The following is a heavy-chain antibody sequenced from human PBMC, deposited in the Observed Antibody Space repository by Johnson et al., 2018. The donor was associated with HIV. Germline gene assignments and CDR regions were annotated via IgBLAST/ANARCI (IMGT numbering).Heavy chain of an antibody. CDR1: GFTFSSYW. V-gene: IGHV3-7*05. CDR2: IKQDGSEK. Sequence: EQLVESGGGLVQPGGSLRLSCAASGFTFSSYWMSWVRQAPGKGLEWVANIKQDGSEKYYVDSVKGRFTISRDNAKNSLYLQMNSLRAEDTAVYYCARVGILRRRGAFDIWGQGTMVTVS. D-gene: IGHD2-15*01. CDR3: ARVGILRRRGAFDI. J-gene: IGHJ3*02.